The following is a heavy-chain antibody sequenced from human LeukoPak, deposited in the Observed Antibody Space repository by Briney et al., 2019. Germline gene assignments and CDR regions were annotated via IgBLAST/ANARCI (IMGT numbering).Heavy chain of an antibody. J-gene: IGHJ4*02. Sequence: GGSLRLSCAASGFTFSNAWMSWVRQAPGKGLEWVGRIKSKTDGGTTDYAAPVKGRFTISRDDSKNTLYLQMNSLKTEDTAVYYCTTDTRIQLWLPGVPFFDYWGQGTLVTVSS. CDR3: TTDTRIQLWLPGVPFFDY. D-gene: IGHD5-18*01. V-gene: IGHV3-15*01. CDR2: IKSKTDGGTT. CDR1: GFTFSNAW.